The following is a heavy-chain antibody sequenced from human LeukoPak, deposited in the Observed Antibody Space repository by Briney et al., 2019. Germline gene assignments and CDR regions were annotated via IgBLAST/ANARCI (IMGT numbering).Heavy chain of an antibody. CDR3: ARDLFPEGSDY. CDR2: INSEGTST. D-gene: IGHD2-21*01. CDR1: GFTFSSYW. Sequence: PGGSLRLSCAASGFTFSSYWMHWVRQAPGKGLVWVSRINSEGTSTSYADSVKGRFTISRDNAKNSLYLQMNSLRAEDTAVCYCARDLFPEGSDYWGQGTLVTVSS. J-gene: IGHJ4*02. V-gene: IGHV3-74*01.